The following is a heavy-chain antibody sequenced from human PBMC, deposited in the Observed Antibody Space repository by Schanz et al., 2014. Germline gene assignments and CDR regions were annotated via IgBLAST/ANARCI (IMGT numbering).Heavy chain of an antibody. D-gene: IGHD1-7*01. J-gene: IGHJ4*02. CDR3: FSMHYGNSVY. V-gene: IGHV3-72*01. CDR1: GFTFRNYA. Sequence: EVQLVESGGGLVQPGGSLRFSCAASGFTFRNYALSWVRQAPGKGLEWLGRVRNRRNSDIIEYAASVEGRFTISRDESKNSVYLQMNSLQTDDTAVYYCFSMHYGNSVYWGQGTLVTVSS. CDR2: VRNRRNSDII.